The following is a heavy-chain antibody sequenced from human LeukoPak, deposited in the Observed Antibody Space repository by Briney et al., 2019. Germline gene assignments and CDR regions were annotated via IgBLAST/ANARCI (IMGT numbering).Heavy chain of an antibody. Sequence: GGSLRLSCAASGFTFSSYSMNWVRQAPGKGLEWVSSISSSSYIYYADSVKGRFTISRDNAKNSLYLQMNSLRAEDTAVYYCARDRRGYSYGYTTFDYWGQGTLVTVSS. CDR2: ISSSSYI. V-gene: IGHV3-21*01. D-gene: IGHD5-18*01. CDR1: GFTFSSYS. CDR3: ARDRRGYSYGYTTFDY. J-gene: IGHJ4*02.